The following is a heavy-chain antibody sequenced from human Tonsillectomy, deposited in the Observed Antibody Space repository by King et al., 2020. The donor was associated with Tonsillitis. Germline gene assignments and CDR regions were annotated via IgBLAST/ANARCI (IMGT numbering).Heavy chain of an antibody. CDR3: ASRRDGYNLFTNYYGMDV. V-gene: IGHV4-59*01. Sequence: QLQESGPGLVKPSETLSLTCTVSGGSISSYYWSWIRQPPGKGLEWIGYIYYSGSTNYNPSLKSRVTISVDTSKNQFSLKLSSVTAADTAVYYCASRRDGYNLFTNYYGMDVWGQGTTVTVSS. D-gene: IGHD5-24*01. J-gene: IGHJ6*02. CDR1: GGSISSYY. CDR2: IYYSGST.